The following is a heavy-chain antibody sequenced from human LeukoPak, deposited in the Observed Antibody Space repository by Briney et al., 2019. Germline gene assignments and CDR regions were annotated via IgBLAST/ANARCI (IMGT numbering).Heavy chain of an antibody. V-gene: IGHV1-2*02. CDR2: INPNSGGT. CDR1: GYTFTGYY. J-gene: IGHJ4*02. D-gene: IGHD6-13*01. Sequence: ASLKVSCTASGYTFTGYYMHWVRQAPGQGLEWMGWINPNSGGTNYVQKFQGRVTMTRDTSISTAYMELSRLRSDDTAVYYCARAVSRLQQLVLDYWGQGTLVTVSS. CDR3: ARAVSRLQQLVLDY.